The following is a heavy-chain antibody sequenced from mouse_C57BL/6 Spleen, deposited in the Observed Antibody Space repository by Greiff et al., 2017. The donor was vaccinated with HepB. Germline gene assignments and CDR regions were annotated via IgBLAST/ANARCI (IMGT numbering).Heavy chain of an antibody. V-gene: IGHV2-2*01. CDR3: ARNEGLLDWYFDV. CDR2: IWSGGST. Sequence: QVQLQQSGPGLVQPSQSLSITCTVSGFSLTSYGVHWVRQSPGKGLEWLGVIWSGGSTDYNAAFISRLSISKDNSKSQVFFKMNSLQADDTAIYYCARNEGLLDWYFDVWGTGTTVTVSS. J-gene: IGHJ1*03. CDR1: GFSLTSYG. D-gene: IGHD1-1*01.